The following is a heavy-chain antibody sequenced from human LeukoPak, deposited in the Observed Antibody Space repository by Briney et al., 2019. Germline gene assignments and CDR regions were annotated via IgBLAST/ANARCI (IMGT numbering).Heavy chain of an antibody. CDR2: IIPIFGTA. D-gene: IGHD3-3*01. V-gene: IGHV1-69*05. CDR3: AREVLTIFGMVISSDY. Sequence: SVKVSCKASGGTFSSYAISWVRQAPGQGLEWMGRIIPIFGTANYAQKFQGRVTITTDESTSTAYMELSSLRSEDTAVYYCAREVLTIFGMVISSDYWGQGTLVPVSS. CDR1: GGTFSSYA. J-gene: IGHJ4*02.